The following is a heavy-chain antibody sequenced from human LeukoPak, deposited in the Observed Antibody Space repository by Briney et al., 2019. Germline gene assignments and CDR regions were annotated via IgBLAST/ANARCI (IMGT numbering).Heavy chain of an antibody. Sequence: GGSLRLSCAASGFTLSTYTINWVRQAPGKGLEWVSSISSSSSHIYYADSVKGRFTISRDNAKNSLYLQMNSLRAEDTAVYYCASHYYGSGKFENWGQGTLVTVSS. CDR1: GFTLSTYT. D-gene: IGHD3-10*01. V-gene: IGHV3-21*01. J-gene: IGHJ4*02. CDR3: ASHYYGSGKFEN. CDR2: ISSSSSHI.